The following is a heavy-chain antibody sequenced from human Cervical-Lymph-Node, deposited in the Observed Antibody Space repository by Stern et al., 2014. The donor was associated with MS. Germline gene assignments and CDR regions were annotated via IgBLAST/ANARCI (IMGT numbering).Heavy chain of an antibody. J-gene: IGHJ3*02. CDR1: GFTFTSSA. CDR2: VGVSSGNT. CDR3: AAEPMYYSDSVGAFDI. D-gene: IGHD3-22*01. Sequence: QMQLVQSGPEVKKPGTSVKVSCKASGFTFTSSAVQWVRQARGQRLEWIGWVGVSSGNTNYAQKFQERVTSTRDMSTSTAYMELSSLRSEDTAVYYCAAEPMYYSDSVGAFDIWGQGTMVTVSS. V-gene: IGHV1-58*01.